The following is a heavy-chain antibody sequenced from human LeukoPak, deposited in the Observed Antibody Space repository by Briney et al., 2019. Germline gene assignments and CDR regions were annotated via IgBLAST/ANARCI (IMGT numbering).Heavy chain of an antibody. CDR2: VYSSGTT. CDR1: GGSISNYY. V-gene: IGHV4-59*01. Sequence: SETLSLTCTVSGGSISNYYWSWIRQPPGKGLEWIGYVYSSGTTNYNPSLKSRVTISVDRSKNQFSLKLSSVTAADTAVYYCARDLSMDYWGHGTLVTVSS. J-gene: IGHJ4*01. CDR3: ARDLSMDY.